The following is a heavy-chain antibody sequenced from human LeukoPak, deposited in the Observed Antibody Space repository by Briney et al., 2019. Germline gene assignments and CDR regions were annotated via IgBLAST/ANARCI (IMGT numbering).Heavy chain of an antibody. V-gene: IGHV4-34*01. CDR3: ARVHGYYDSSGLNY. J-gene: IGHJ4*02. CDR1: GGSFSGYY. CDR2: INHSGST. Sequence: SETLSLTCAVYGGSFSGYYWSWIRQPPGKGLEWIGEINHSGSTNYNPSLKSRVTISVDTSKNQFYLQLSSVTAADTAVYYCARVHGYYDSSGLNYWGQGTLVTVSS. D-gene: IGHD3-22*01.